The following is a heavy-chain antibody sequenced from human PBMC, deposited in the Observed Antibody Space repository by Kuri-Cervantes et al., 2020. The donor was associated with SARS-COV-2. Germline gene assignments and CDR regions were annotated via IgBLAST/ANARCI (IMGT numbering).Heavy chain of an antibody. CDR2: IYHRGST. V-gene: IGHV4-38-2*02. J-gene: IGHJ4*02. CDR3: AREWYSSGWYFDY. Sequence: ESLKISCAVSGYSISSRYYWSWIRQSPGKGLEWIGTIYHRGSTYYNPSLKSRLTISVDTSKNQFSLKLSSVTASDTAVYYCAREWYSSGWYFDYWGQGTLVTVSS. D-gene: IGHD6-19*01. CDR1: GYSISSRYY.